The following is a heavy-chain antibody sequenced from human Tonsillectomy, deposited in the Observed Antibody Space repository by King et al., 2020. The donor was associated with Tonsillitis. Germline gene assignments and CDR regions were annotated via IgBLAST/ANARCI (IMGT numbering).Heavy chain of an antibody. D-gene: IGHD3-22*01. J-gene: IGHJ4*02. V-gene: IGHV4-59*01. Sequence: VQLQESGPGLVKPSETLSLTCTVSGGSISPYYWTWIRQPPGEGLEWIAYPYHSGSPNSNPSLKSRVTISLDKAKNHLSLRLSSVTAADTAVYYCARATTSYDGSTGYPLIDYWGRGTLVTVSS. CDR1: GGSISPYY. CDR3: ARATTSYDGSTGYPLIDY. CDR2: PYHSGSP.